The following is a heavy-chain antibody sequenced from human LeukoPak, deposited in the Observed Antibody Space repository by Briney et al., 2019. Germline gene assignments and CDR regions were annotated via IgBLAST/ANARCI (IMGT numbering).Heavy chain of an antibody. CDR2: INPNSGGT. CDR1: GYTFTGYY. D-gene: IGHD4-11*01. V-gene: IGHV1-2*02. J-gene: IGHJ4*02. Sequence: EASVKVSCKTSGYTFTGYYMHWVRQAPGQGLEWMGWINPNSGGTNYAQKFQGRVTMTRDTSISTAYMELSRLRSDDTAVYYCAIGRFRYSNYFDYWGQGTLVTVSS. CDR3: AIGRFRYSNYFDY.